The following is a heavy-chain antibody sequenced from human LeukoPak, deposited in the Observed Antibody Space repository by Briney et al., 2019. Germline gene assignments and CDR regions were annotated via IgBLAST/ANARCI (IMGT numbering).Heavy chain of an antibody. V-gene: IGHV3-33*06. J-gene: IGHJ3*02. CDR2: IRYDGSNK. D-gene: IGHD3-22*01. Sequence: GRSLRLSCAASGFTFSSYGMHWVRQAPGKGLEWVAVIRYDGSNKYYADYVKGRFTISRDNSKNTLYLQMNSLRAEDTAVYYCAKDYYDSSGYYDAFDIWGQGTMVTVSS. CDR1: GFTFSSYG. CDR3: AKDYYDSSGYYDAFDI.